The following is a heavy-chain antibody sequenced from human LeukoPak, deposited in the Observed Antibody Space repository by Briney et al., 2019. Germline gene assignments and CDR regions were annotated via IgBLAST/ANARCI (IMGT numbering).Heavy chain of an antibody. V-gene: IGHV1-8*01. CDR2: MNPNRGNT. J-gene: IGHJ1*01. CDR1: GYTFTSYD. D-gene: IGHD1-26*01. CDR3: ARGIVGATTAEYFQH. Sequence: ASVNVSCKASGYTFTSYDINWVRQATGQGLEWMGWMNPNRGNTGYAQKFKGRVTMTRNTSISTAYMELSSLRSEDTAVYYCARGIVGATTAEYFQHWGQGTLVTVSS.